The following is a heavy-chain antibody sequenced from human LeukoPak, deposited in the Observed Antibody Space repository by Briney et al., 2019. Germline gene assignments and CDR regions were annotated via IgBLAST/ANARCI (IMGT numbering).Heavy chain of an antibody. V-gene: IGHV3-23*01. CDR1: GFTFSSYA. CDR2: ISGSGGST. Sequence: GGSLRLSCAASGFTFSSYAMSWVRQAPGKGLEWVSAISGSGGSTYYADSVKGRFTISRDNSKNTLYLQMNSLRAEDTAVYYCAKPSKQTMVRGPYYYGMDVWGQGTTATVSS. CDR3: AKPSKQTMVRGPYYYGMDV. J-gene: IGHJ6*02. D-gene: IGHD3-10*01.